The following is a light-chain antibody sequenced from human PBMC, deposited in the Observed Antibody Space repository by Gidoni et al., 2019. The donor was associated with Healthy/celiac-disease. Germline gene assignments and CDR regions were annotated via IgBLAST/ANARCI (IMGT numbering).Light chain of an antibody. CDR1: QSISSW. J-gene: IGKJ1*01. CDR2: KAS. Sequence: DIQMNQSPSTLSASVGDRVTITCRASQSISSWLAWYQQKPGKAPKLLIYKASSLESGVPSRFSGRGSWTEFTLTISSLQPDDFATYYCQQYNSSWTFGQGTKVEIK. CDR3: QQYNSSWT. V-gene: IGKV1-5*03.